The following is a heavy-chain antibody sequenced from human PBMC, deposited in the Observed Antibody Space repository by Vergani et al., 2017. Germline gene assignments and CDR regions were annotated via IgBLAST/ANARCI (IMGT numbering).Heavy chain of an antibody. CDR3: AKNFGWGPHLGY. J-gene: IGHJ4*02. Sequence: EVQLLESGGGLVQPGGSLRLSCAASGFTFSSYAMSWVRQAPGKGLEWVSAISGSGGSTYYADSVKGRFTISRDNTKNTLYLQMNSLRAEDTAVYYCAKNFGWGPHLGYWGQGTLVTVSS. V-gene: IGHV3-23*01. CDR1: GFTFSSYA. CDR2: ISGSGGST. D-gene: IGHD3-10*01.